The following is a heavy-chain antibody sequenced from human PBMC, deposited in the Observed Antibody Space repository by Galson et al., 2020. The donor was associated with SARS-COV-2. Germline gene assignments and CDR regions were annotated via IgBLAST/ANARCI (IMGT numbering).Heavy chain of an antibody. J-gene: IGHJ6*02. D-gene: IGHD6-13*01. CDR1: GFTFSSYG. Sequence: PWGSLRLSCEASGFTFSSYGMHWVRQAPGKGLEWVAVISYHGSNQYYAHPVKGRFTISRDNSKNTLYLQMNSLRAEDTAVYYCAKSTTLRWYDDSYYYYGMYVWGQGTTVTVS. CDR3: AKSTTLRWYDDSYYYYGMYV. CDR2: ISYHGSNQ. V-gene: IGHV3-30*18.